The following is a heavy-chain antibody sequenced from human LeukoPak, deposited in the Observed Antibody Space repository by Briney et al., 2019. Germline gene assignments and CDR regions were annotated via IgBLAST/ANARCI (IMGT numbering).Heavy chain of an antibody. CDR2: IYYSGST. CDR1: GGSILGSTYY. V-gene: IGHV4-39*01. J-gene: IGHJ4*02. Sequence: PSETLSLTCTVSGGSILGSTYYWAWIRQPPGKGLEWIGSIYYSGSTYYNLSHKSRVTISVDTSKDQFSLKLSSVTAADTAVYYCSRHSSMTSPLNQWGQGTLVTVSS. D-gene: IGHD4-11*01. CDR3: SRHSSMTSPLNQ.